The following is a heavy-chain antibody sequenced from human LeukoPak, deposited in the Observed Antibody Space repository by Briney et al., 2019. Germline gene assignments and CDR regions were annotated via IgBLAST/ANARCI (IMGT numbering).Heavy chain of an antibody. J-gene: IGHJ6*02. CDR2: ISRDGSDK. V-gene: IGHV3-30*03. CDR1: GFTLSTYG. D-gene: IGHD2-21*02. CDR3: ATATGGDAGGDYYYYYGMDV. Sequence: KPGRSLRLSCAASGFTLSTYGMHWVRQAPGKGLEWVAIISRDGSDKYYADSVKGRFTISRDKSKNTLYLQMNSLRAEDTAVYYCATATGGDAGGDYYYYYGMDVWGQGTTVTVSS.